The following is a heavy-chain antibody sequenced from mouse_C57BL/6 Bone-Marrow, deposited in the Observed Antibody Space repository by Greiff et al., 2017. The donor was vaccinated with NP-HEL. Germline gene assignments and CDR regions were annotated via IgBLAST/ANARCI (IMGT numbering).Heavy chain of an antibody. J-gene: IGHJ2*01. CDR3: ARDSNYGYYYFDY. Sequence: VQLQQPGAELVMPGASVKLSCKASGYTFTSYWMHWVKQRPGQGLEWIGEIDPSDSYTNYNQKFKGKSTLTVDKSSSTAYMQLRSLTSEVSTVYNCARDSNYGYYYFDYWGQGTTLTVSS. V-gene: IGHV1-69*01. CDR1: GYTFTSYW. CDR2: IDPSDSYT. D-gene: IGHD1-2*01.